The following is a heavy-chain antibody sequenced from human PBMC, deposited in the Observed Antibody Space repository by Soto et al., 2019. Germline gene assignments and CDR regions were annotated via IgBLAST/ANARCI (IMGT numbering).Heavy chain of an antibody. V-gene: IGHV1-69*13. CDR1: GGTFSSYA. CDR3: ARDSKIRGTNWYFDL. D-gene: IGHD3-10*01. Sequence: GDSVKVSCKASGGTFSSYAISWLRQAPGQGLEWMGGIIPIFGTANYAQKFQGRVTITADESTSTAYMELSSLRSEDTAVYYCARDSKIRGTNWYFDLWGRGTLVTVSS. J-gene: IGHJ2*01. CDR2: IIPIFGTA.